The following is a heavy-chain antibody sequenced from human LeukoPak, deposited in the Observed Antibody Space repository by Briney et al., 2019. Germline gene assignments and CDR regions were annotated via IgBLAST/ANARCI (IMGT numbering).Heavy chain of an antibody. V-gene: IGHV4-38-2*02. CDR2: IYHSGST. Sequence: PSETLSLTCTVSGYSISSGYYWGWIRQPPGKGLEWIGSIYHSGSTYYNPSLKSRVTISVDTSKNQFSLKLSSVTAADTAVYYCASFTIFRYDEPFDYWGQGTLVTVSS. D-gene: IGHD3-9*01. J-gene: IGHJ4*02. CDR3: ASFTIFRYDEPFDY. CDR1: GYSISSGYY.